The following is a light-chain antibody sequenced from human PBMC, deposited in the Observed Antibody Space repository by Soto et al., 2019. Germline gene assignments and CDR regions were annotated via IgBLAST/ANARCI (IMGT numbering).Light chain of an antibody. V-gene: IGLV2-14*01. Sequence: QSVLTQPASVSGSPGQSITISCTGTSSDVGDYPYVSWYQQHPGKVPKLIIYEVTNRPSGVTSRFSGSKSENTASLTISGLQAEGEADYYCSSYSATNTLVFGSGTKVTV. CDR3: SSYSATNTLV. J-gene: IGLJ1*01. CDR1: SSDVGDYPY. CDR2: EVT.